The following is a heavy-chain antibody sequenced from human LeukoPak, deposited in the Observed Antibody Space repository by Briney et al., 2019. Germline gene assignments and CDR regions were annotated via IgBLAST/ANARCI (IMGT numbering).Heavy chain of an antibody. CDR3: AREGSGSCFDY. CDR2: FSSSGKII. CDR1: GFTFNSYS. V-gene: IGHV3-48*02. J-gene: IGHJ4*02. D-gene: IGHD1-26*01. Sequence: VGSLRLSSAAPGFTFNSYSMNWVCQAPGKGLERVSYFSSSGKIIYYADSVKGRFTISRDNAKNSLFLQMNSLRDEDTGVYYCAREGSGSCFDYWGQGTLVTVSS.